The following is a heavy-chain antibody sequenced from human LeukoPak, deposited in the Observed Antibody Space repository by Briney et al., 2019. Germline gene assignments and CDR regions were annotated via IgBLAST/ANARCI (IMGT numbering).Heavy chain of an antibody. CDR3: ARRGESASYGDYRFDY. Sequence: GGSLRLSCAASGFTFSNYAMSWVRQAPGRGLEWVSAISGSSGLTYYADSVKGRFTISRDNFKNTLFLQMNSLRAEDTAVYYCARRGESASYGDYRFDYWGQGTLVTVSS. J-gene: IGHJ4*02. CDR1: GFTFSNYA. D-gene: IGHD4-17*01. CDR2: ISGSSGLT. V-gene: IGHV3-23*01.